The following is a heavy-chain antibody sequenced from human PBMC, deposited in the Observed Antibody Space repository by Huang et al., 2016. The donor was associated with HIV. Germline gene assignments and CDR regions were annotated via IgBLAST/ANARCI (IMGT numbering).Heavy chain of an antibody. D-gene: IGHD4-17*01. V-gene: IGHV1-8*03. CDR1: GYTFSNYD. CDR2: MNPKSGNR. J-gene: IGHJ6*03. Sequence: QVQLVQSGAEVKKPGASVKVSCKASGYTFSNYDINWVRPATGQGLEWMGCMNPKSGNRGYAQKFQGRVTFSRNTSKKTGYMEVSSLRSEDTAVYFCARGTRYGEYGLRHYQYYMDVWGEGTTVTVSS. CDR3: ARGTRYGEYGLRHYQYYMDV.